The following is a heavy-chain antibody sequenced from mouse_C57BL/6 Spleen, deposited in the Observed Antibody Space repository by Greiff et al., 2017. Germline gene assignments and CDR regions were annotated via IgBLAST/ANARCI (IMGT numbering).Heavy chain of an antibody. CDR1: GYAFSSSW. J-gene: IGHJ4*01. V-gene: IGHV1-82*01. Sequence: VQLQQSGPELVKPGASVKISCKASGYAFSSSWMNWVKQRPGKGLEWIGRIYPGDGDTNYNGKFKGKATLTADKSSSTAYTQLSSLTSENSAVYFCAAQATYAMDYWGQGTSVTVSS. CDR3: AAQATYAMDY. CDR2: IYPGDGDT. D-gene: IGHD3-2*02.